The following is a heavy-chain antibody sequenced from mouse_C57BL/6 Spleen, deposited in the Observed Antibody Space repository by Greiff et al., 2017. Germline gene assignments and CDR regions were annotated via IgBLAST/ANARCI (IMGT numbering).Heavy chain of an antibody. Sequence: QVHVKQPGAELVKPGASVKVSCKASGYTFTSYWMHWVKQRPGQGLEWIGRIHPSDSDTNYNQQFKGKATLTVDKSSSTAYMQLSSLTSEDSAVYYCAITGYWYFDVWGTGTTVTVSS. J-gene: IGHJ1*03. CDR1: GYTFTSYW. CDR3: AITGYWYFDV. CDR2: IHPSDSDT. D-gene: IGHD4-1*01. V-gene: IGHV1-74*01.